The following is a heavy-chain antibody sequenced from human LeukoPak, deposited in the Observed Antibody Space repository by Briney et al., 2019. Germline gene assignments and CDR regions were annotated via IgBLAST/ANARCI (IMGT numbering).Heavy chain of an antibody. Sequence: GGSLRLSCAASGFTFSIYSMNWVRQAPRKGLEWVSSITSSGTYIYYADSVKGRFTISRDNAQNSLYLQMNSLRADDTAVYYCARRVGYCSGGTCKSYYMDVWGKGTTVTVSS. CDR3: ARRVGYCSGGTCKSYYMDV. CDR1: GFTFSIYS. CDR2: ITSSGTYI. J-gene: IGHJ6*03. V-gene: IGHV3-21*01. D-gene: IGHD2-15*01.